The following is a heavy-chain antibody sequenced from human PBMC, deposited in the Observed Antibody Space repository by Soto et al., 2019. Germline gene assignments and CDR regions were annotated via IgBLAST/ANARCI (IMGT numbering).Heavy chain of an antibody. Sequence: QLHLVQSGAVVKKPGASVTVSCSASGYPVTAYYMHWVRQAPGRGLEWMGGINPATGAAKYTQTFPGRVTMSRDTSTRRVLMESRGLTLEDPAGFYCVRGGGVGVAGSAAFDMWGQGTLVTVSS. CDR3: VRGGGVGVAGSAAFDM. CDR2: INPATGAA. J-gene: IGHJ3*02. V-gene: IGHV1-2*02. D-gene: IGHD3-3*01. CDR1: GYPVTAYY.